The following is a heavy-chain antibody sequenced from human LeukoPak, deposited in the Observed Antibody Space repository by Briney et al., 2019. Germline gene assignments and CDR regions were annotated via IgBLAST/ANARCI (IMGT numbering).Heavy chain of an antibody. Sequence: ASVKVSCTASGYTFTKYFMHWVRQAPGQGLEWMGIINPRDGSTGYAQKFQGRITMTTDMSTRTVYMELSSLESEDTAVYYCARRDCVGDCYSNWFDPWGQGTLVTVSS. CDR2: INPRDGST. CDR1: GYTFTKYF. CDR3: ARRDCVGDCYSNWFDP. V-gene: IGHV1-46*01. J-gene: IGHJ5*02. D-gene: IGHD2-21*02.